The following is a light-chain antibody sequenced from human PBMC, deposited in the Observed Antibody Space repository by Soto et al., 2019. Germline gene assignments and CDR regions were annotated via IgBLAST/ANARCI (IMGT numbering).Light chain of an antibody. Sequence: EIVVSQSPATLSVSTGERATLSCTASQSVSSNLAWYQQKPGRAPRLLIYAASTRATGVPARFSGSGSGTEFTLTISSLQSDDCAVYSCQQYDDWPPMYTVGQGTKVDIK. CDR2: AAS. J-gene: IGKJ2*01. V-gene: IGKV3-15*01. CDR3: QQYDDWPPMYT. CDR1: QSVSSN.